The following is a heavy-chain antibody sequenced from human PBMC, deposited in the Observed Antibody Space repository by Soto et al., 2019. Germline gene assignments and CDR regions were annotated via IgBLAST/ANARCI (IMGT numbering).Heavy chain of an antibody. CDR1: GFTLSDHY. J-gene: IGHJ6*02. V-gene: IGHV3-72*01. Sequence: PGGSLRLSCAGSGFTLSDHYIDWVRQAPGKGLEWVGRSRDKAQGYSTVYAASVKGRFTTSRDESKNSVYLQMNSLKTEDTAVYYCARADTSGWHYYYYGMDVWGQGTTVTVSS. D-gene: IGHD6-19*01. CDR2: SRDKAQGYST. CDR3: ARADTSGWHYYYYGMDV.